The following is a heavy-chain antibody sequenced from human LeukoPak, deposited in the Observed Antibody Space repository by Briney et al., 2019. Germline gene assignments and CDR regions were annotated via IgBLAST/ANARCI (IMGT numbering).Heavy chain of an antibody. D-gene: IGHD4-17*01. CDR1: GFTFSDYY. CDR3: ARDKAGDYGLDY. Sequence: GGSLRLSCAASGFTFSDYYMSWIRQAPGKGLDWVSYVSSSGSTIYYADSVKGRFTISRDNAKNSLHLQMNSLRAEDTAVYYCARDKAGDYGLDYWGQGTLVTVSS. J-gene: IGHJ4*02. V-gene: IGHV3-11*04. CDR2: VSSSGSTI.